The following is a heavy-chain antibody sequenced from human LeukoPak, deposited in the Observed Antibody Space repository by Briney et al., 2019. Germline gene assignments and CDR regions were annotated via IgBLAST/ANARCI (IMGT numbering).Heavy chain of an antibody. V-gene: IGHV4-59*08. J-gene: IGHJ3*02. CDR2: IYYSGST. CDR3: ARTRGWELRVDSAFDI. D-gene: IGHD1-26*01. Sequence: PSETLSLTCTVSGGSISSYYWSWIRQPPGKGLEWIGYIYYSGSTNYNPSLKSRVTISVDTSKNQFSLKLSSVTAADTAVYYCARTRGWELRVDSAFDIWGQETMVTVSS. CDR1: GGSISSYY.